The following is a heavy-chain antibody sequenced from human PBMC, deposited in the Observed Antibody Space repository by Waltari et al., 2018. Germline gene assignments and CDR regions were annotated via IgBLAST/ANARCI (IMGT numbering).Heavy chain of an antibody. D-gene: IGHD2-15*01. J-gene: IGHJ4*02. V-gene: IGHV3-23*01. CDR2: IGGRGGAT. Sequence: EVQLLESWGGLVHAGGSLRLSCAVSGFNFNKCALNWVRQAPGKGLEWVSVIGGRGGATYYADSVKGRFTISRDNSNNSLYLQMNSLRVDDTAVYYCAKGRLIIVAADIDYWGQGSLVTVSS. CDR1: GFNFNKCA. CDR3: AKGRLIIVAADIDY.